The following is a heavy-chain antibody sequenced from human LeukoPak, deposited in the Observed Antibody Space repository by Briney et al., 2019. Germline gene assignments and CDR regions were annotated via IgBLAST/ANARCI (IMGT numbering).Heavy chain of an antibody. CDR2: IYSSGAT. J-gene: IGHJ4*02. Sequence: SETLSLTCTVSGGSISTYYWSWIRQPAGKPLEWIGRIYSSGATSYNPSLKSRVTMSVHTSKNQFSLRLTSVTAADTAVYYCAREAYSYGHTSQAFDYWGQGTLVTVSS. CDR1: GGSISTYY. D-gene: IGHD5-18*01. CDR3: AREAYSYGHTSQAFDY. V-gene: IGHV4-4*07.